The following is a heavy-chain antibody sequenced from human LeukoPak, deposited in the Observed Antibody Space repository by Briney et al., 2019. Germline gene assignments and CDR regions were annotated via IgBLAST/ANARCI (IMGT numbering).Heavy chain of an antibody. V-gene: IGHV4-59*12. CDR3: ARWASPYGDDWYFDL. CDR1: GGSISGYF. D-gene: IGHD4-17*01. J-gene: IGHJ2*01. Sequence: SETLSLNCTVSGGSISGYFWTWIRQPPGKGLEWIGFIHYTGSTNYNPSLKSRVTMSVDTSKNQFSLKLSSVTAADTAVYYCARWASPYGDDWYFDLWGRGTLVTVSS. CDR2: IHYTGST.